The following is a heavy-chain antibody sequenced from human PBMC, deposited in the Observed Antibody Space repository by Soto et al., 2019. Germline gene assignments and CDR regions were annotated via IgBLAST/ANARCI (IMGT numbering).Heavy chain of an antibody. CDR2: IYYSGST. Sequence: PSETLSLTCTVSGGSISSGDYYWSWIRQPPGKGLEWIGYIYYSGSTYYNPSLKSRVTISVDTSKNQFSLKLSSVTAADTAVYYCARAYYDILTGLGNWFDPWGQGTLVTVSS. CDR1: GGSISSGDYY. V-gene: IGHV4-30-4*01. J-gene: IGHJ5*02. D-gene: IGHD3-9*01. CDR3: ARAYYDILTGLGNWFDP.